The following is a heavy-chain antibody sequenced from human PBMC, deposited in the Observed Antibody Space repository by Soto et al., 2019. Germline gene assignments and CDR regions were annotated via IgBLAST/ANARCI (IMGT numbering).Heavy chain of an antibody. Sequence: EVQLVESGGGLVQPGGSLRLSCAVSGFTFSSSEMYWVRQAPGKGLEWISYIHPSGQPIFYADSVKGRFTISRDNAKNSPFLHMTGLRAEDTSVYYCAGRVSRWGHGTMVTASS. D-gene: IGHD3-10*01. J-gene: IGHJ3*01. CDR3: AGRVSR. CDR2: IHPSGQPI. CDR1: GFTFSSSE. V-gene: IGHV3-48*03.